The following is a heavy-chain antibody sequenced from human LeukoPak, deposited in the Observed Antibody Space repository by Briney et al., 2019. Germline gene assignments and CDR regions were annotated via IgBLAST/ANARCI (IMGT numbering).Heavy chain of an antibody. CDR3: ARRNYYDSSGYYPVYYYYYGMDV. CDR1: GGSFSGYY. Sequence: SETLSLTCAVYGGSFSGYYWSWIRQPPGKGLEWIGEINHSGSTNYNPSLKSRVTISVDTSKNQFSLKLSSVTAADTAVHYCARRNYYDSSGYYPVYYYYYGMDVWGQGTTVTVSS. D-gene: IGHD3-22*01. J-gene: IGHJ6*02. V-gene: IGHV4-34*01. CDR2: INHSGST.